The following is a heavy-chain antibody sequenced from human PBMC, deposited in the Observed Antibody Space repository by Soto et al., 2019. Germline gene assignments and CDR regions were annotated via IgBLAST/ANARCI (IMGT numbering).Heavy chain of an antibody. CDR2: TYYRSNWRH. J-gene: IGHJ4*02. Sequence: SHALSLTCDISGDSVSSNTAAWNWIRSSPSRGLEWLGRTYYRSNWRHDYAVSVKSRITVNPDTSKNHFSLQLNSVTPDDTAVYYCARGVAGSGFDLWGQGTLVTVSS. CDR3: ARGVAGSGFDL. D-gene: IGHD6-19*01. V-gene: IGHV6-1*01. CDR1: GDSVSSNTAA.